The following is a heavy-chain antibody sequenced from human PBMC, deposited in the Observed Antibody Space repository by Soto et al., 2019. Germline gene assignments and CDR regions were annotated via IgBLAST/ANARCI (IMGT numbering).Heavy chain of an antibody. J-gene: IGHJ4*02. D-gene: IGHD3-9*01. CDR1: GFIFSRDG. CDR2: ISYHGSDI. V-gene: IGHV3-30*18. CDR3: ANTKGADIPFDS. Sequence: QVQLVESGGGVVQPGTSLTLSCAASGFIFSRDGMHWVRQAPGKGLEWVAVISYHGSDIYYADSVKGRFTISRDNSKNTVYLPMNSLRPGDTALYYCANTKGADIPFDSWGQGTLVTVSS.